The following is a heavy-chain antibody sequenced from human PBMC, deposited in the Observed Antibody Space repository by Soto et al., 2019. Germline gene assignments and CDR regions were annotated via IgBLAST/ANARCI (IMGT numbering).Heavy chain of an antibody. V-gene: IGHV3-23*01. Sequence: EVQLLESGGDLVQPGGSLRLSCAASGFTFSSHAISWVRQAPGKGLEWVSAISGTGVSTFYADSVKGRFTISRDNSKNTLYLQMNSLRVEDTAIYYCTTDNNWSYDYWGQGILVTVSS. CDR3: TTDNNWSYDY. CDR1: GFTFSSHA. CDR2: ISGTGVST. D-gene: IGHD1-1*01. J-gene: IGHJ4*02.